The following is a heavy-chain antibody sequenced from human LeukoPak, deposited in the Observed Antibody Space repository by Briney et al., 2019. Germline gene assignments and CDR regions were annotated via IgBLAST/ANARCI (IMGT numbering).Heavy chain of an antibody. J-gene: IGHJ4*02. Sequence: PGGSLRLSCAASGFTFSRSGLHWVRQAPGKGLEGVAVIWYDGSNKYYADSVRGRFTISRDDSKRTLYLQMNSLRAEDTAMYYCAREGGSFSFADYWGQGTLVTVSS. CDR2: IWYDGSNK. V-gene: IGHV3-33*01. CDR1: GFTFSRSG. D-gene: IGHD1-26*01. CDR3: AREGGSFSFADY.